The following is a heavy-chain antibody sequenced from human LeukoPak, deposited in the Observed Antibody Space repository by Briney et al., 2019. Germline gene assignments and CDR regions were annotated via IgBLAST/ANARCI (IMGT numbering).Heavy chain of an antibody. D-gene: IGHD3-22*01. CDR1: GYTFTGYD. Sequence: ASVKVSCKASGYTFTGYDMHWVRQAPGQGLEWMGWINPNSGGTNYAQQFQGRVTMTRDTSISTAYMELSRLRSDDTAMYYCARAEETYYYDSSGYFDYWGQGTLVTVSS. CDR3: ARAEETYYYDSSGYFDY. J-gene: IGHJ4*02. CDR2: INPNSGGT. V-gene: IGHV1-2*02.